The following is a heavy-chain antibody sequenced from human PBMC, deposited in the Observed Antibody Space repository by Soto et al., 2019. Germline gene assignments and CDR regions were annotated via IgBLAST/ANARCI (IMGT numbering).Heavy chain of an antibody. CDR1: GFALTSYA. Sequence: GGSLRLSCAASGFALTSYAMSWVRQAPGKGLEWVSTITFSGDSTFYADSVKGRFTISRDISKDTLYLQMNSLRAEDTAIYYCARGYSSGWYQSFDSWGQGTPVTVSS. CDR2: ITFSGDST. V-gene: IGHV3-23*01. CDR3: ARGYSSGWYQSFDS. J-gene: IGHJ4*02. D-gene: IGHD6-19*01.